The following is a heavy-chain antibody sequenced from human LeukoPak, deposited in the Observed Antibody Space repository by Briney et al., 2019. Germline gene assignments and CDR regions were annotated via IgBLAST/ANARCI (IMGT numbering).Heavy chain of an antibody. CDR3: ARCDSSGYYFVDY. CDR1: GFSFSSYN. Sequence: GGSLRLSCAASGFSFSSYNMNWVRQAPGKGLEWVSSISSSRSYTYYADSVKGRFTISRDNAKNSLYLQMNSLRAEDTAVYYCARCDSSGYYFVDYWGQGTLVTVSS. V-gene: IGHV3-21*01. D-gene: IGHD3-22*01. J-gene: IGHJ4*02. CDR2: ISSSRSYT.